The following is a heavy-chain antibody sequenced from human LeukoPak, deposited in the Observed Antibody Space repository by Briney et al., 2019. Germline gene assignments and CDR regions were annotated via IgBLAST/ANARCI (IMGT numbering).Heavy chain of an antibody. CDR2: IYPGDSDT. D-gene: IGHD4-23*01. V-gene: IGHV5-51*01. CDR3: ARQMTTVVTGDAFDI. Sequence: GESLKISCKGSGYNFTSYWIGWVRQMPGKGLEWMGIIYPGDSDTRYSPSFQGQVTISAGKSISTAYLQWSSLKASDTAMYYCARQMTTVVTGDAFDIWGQGTMVTVSS. CDR1: GYNFTSYW. J-gene: IGHJ3*02.